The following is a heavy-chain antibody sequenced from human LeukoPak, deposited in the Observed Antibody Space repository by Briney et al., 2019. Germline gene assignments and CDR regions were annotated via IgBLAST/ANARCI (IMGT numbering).Heavy chain of an antibody. Sequence: ASVKVSCRVSGYSLTEVSIHWLRQTPVKGFEWMGCFDPELRKMKYAQMFRGRVTMTQDTSGDTAYMDLSSLRSEDTAVYYCARAVVGWLVQFPFDYWGQGTLVTVSS. CDR3: ARAVVGWLVQFPFDY. J-gene: IGHJ4*02. CDR1: GYSLTEVS. D-gene: IGHD6-19*01. V-gene: IGHV1-24*01. CDR2: FDPELRKM.